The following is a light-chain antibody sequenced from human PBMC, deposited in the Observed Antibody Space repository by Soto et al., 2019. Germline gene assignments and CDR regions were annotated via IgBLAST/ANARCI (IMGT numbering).Light chain of an antibody. J-gene: IGLJ2*01. CDR3: QTWGTGFQV. Sequence: QLVLTQSPSASASLGASVKLTCTLSSGHSSYAIAWHQKQPGKGPRYLMDLNNDGSHTKGDGIPDRFSGSSSGAERYLIIPSLQSEDEADYYCQTWGTGFQVFGGGTKLPVL. CDR2: LNNDGSH. CDR1: SGHSSYA. V-gene: IGLV4-69*01.